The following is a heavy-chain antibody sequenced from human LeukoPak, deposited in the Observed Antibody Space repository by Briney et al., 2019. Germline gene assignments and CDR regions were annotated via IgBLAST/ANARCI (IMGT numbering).Heavy chain of an antibody. D-gene: IGHD4-17*01. CDR3: ARAGGSTVSHSDY. J-gene: IGHJ4*02. CDR2: ISSSTSYI. CDR1: GFTFSSYS. Sequence: GGSLRLSCAASGFTFSSYSMNWIRRAPGKGLEWVSSISSSTSYIYYADSVKGRFTISKDNAKNSLYLQMNSLRAEDTAVYYCARAGGSTVSHSDYWGQGTLVTVSS. V-gene: IGHV3-21*01.